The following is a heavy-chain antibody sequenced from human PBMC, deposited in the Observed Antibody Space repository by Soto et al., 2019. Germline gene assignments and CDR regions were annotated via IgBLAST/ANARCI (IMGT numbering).Heavy chain of an antibody. J-gene: IGHJ3*01. Sequence: EAQLVESGGVLIKPGGSLRLSCAASGFTFSDEWMNWVRQAPGKGLEWVGRIKNKPNGETTDYAAPVKGRFTISRDDSESRLYLQMNNLKTDDTAVYYCTRGNYGAFHHWGQGTLVTVSS. CDR3: TRGNYGAFHH. V-gene: IGHV3-15*07. D-gene: IGHD1-7*01. CDR2: IKNKPNGETT. CDR1: GFTFSDEW.